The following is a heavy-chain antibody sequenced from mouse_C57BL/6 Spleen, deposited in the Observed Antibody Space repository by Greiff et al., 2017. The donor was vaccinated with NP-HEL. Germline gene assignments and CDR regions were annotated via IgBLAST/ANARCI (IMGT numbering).Heavy chain of an antibody. CDR1: GYSITSGYY. D-gene: IGHD1-1*01. CDR3: AIYYYGSSYAWFAY. Sequence: EVKLQESGPGLVKPSQSLSLTCSVTGYSITSGYYWNWIRQFPGNKLEWMGYISYDGSNNYNPSLKNRISITRDTSKNQFFLKLNSVTTEDTATYYCAIYYYGSSYAWFAYWGQGTLVTVSA. CDR2: ISYDGSN. J-gene: IGHJ3*01. V-gene: IGHV3-6*01.